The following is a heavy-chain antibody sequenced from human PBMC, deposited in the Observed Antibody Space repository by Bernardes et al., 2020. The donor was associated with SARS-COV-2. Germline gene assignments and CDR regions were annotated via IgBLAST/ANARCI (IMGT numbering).Heavy chain of an antibody. CDR3: ATELQYDNLY. V-gene: IGHV3-53*01. J-gene: IGHJ4*02. D-gene: IGHD3-22*01. CDR1: GLVFSNTD. CDR2: ISAIRNT. Sequence: GGSLRLSCRTSGLVFSNTDMAWVRQAPGMGLEWVATISAIRNTHYADPVQGRFTISRDDANNAIYLQMNSLRAEDMATYFCATELQYDNLYWGQGTRVTVSS.